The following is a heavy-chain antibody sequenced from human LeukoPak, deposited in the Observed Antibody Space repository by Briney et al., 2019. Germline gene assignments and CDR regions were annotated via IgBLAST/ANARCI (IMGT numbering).Heavy chain of an antibody. CDR2: INHSGST. Sequence: SETLSLTCAVYGGSFSGYYWSWIRQPPGKGLEWIGEINHSGSTNYNPSLKSRVTISVDTSKNQFSLKLSSVTAADTAVYYCARARKFRYFDWLNFDYWGQGTLVTVSS. CDR3: ARARKFRYFDWLNFDY. J-gene: IGHJ4*02. D-gene: IGHD3-9*01. CDR1: GGSFSGYY. V-gene: IGHV4-34*01.